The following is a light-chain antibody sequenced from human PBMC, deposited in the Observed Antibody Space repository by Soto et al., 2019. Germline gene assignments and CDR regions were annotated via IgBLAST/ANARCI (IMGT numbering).Light chain of an antibody. CDR1: SSDVGGYNL. CDR2: DVN. CDR3: SSYKSSSTLPYV. Sequence: QSALTQPASVSGSPGQSITISCTGTSSDVGGYNLVSWYQQYPDKAPKLMIFDVNTRPSGVSNRFSGSKSGNTASLTISGLLAEDEDDYYYSSYKSSSTLPYVFGTGTKVTVL. V-gene: IGLV2-14*01. J-gene: IGLJ1*01.